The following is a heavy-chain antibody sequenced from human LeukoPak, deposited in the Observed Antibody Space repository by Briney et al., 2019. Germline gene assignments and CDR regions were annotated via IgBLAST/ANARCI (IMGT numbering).Heavy chain of an antibody. V-gene: IGHV5-51*01. CDR3: ATVPLYCSGGSCYPDAFDI. D-gene: IGHD2-15*01. Sequence: GESLKISCKGSGYSFTSYWIGWVRQMPGKGLEWMGIIYPGDSDTRYSPSFQGQVTISADKSLSTAYLQWSSLKASDTAMYYCATVPLYCSGGSCYPDAFDIWGQGTMVTVSS. CDR2: IYPGDSDT. J-gene: IGHJ3*02. CDR1: GYSFTSYW.